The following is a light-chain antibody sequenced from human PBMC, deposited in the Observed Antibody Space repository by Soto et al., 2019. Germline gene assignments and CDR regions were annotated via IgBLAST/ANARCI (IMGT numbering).Light chain of an antibody. CDR3: QSYDSSLSGYV. V-gene: IGLV1-40*01. Sequence: SVLTQPPSVSAAPGQRVTISCTGSSSNIGAGYEAHWYQQVPGTAPKLLIYENNNRPSGVPDRFSGSKSGTSASLAITGLQAEDEAEYYCQSYDSSLSGYVFGTGTKATVL. CDR1: SSNIGAGYE. CDR2: ENN. J-gene: IGLJ1*01.